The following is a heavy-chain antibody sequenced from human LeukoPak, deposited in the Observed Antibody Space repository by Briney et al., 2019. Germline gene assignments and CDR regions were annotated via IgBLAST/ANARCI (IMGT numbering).Heavy chain of an antibody. D-gene: IGHD2-21*02. CDR3: ARDDGRGVVTPY. V-gene: IGHV4-39*07. CDR1: GGSISNSDYY. J-gene: IGHJ4*02. CDR2: IYYSGRT. Sequence: ASETLSLTCTVSGGSISNSDYYWGWIRQPPGKGLEWIGSIYYSGRTFYNPSLKSRVTVSVDTSKNQFSLKLTSVTAADTAVYYCARDDGRGVVTPYWGQGTLVTVSS.